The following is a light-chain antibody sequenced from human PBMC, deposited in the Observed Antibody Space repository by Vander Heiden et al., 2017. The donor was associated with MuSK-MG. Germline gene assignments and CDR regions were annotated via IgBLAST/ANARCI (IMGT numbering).Light chain of an antibody. CDR2: RSN. CDR3: AAWDDSLNGHVI. CDR1: SSNIGSNT. J-gene: IGLJ2*01. Sequence: QSVLTQPPSASGTPGQRVTISCSGGSSNIGSNTVNWYQQLPGTAPNLLIYRSNQRPSGGPDRFSGSKSGTSASLAISGLQSEDEADYYCAAWDDSLNGHVIFGGGTKLTVL. V-gene: IGLV1-44*01.